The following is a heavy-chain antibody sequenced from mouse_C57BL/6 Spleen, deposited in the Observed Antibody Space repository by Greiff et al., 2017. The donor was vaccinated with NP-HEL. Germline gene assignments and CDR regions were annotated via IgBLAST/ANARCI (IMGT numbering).Heavy chain of an antibody. CDR1: GFSFTTYA. CDR3: VRQIYYDYDGFAY. V-gene: IGHV10-1*01. CDR2: IRSKSNNYAT. J-gene: IGHJ3*01. Sequence: EVQLVESGGGLVQPKGSLKLSCAASGFSFTTYAMNWVRQAPGKGLEWVARIRSKSNNYATYYADSVKDRFTISRDDSESMLYLQMNNLKTEDTAMYYCVRQIYYDYDGFAYWGQGTLVTVSA. D-gene: IGHD2-4*01.